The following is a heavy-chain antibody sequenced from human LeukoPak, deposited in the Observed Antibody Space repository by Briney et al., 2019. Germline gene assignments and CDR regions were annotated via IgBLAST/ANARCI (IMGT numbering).Heavy chain of an antibody. CDR3: AKDQKARAPLTY. Sequence: PGGSLRLSCAASGFTFSSYGMHWVRQAPGKGLEWVAFIRYDGSNKYYADSVKGRFTISRDNSKNTLYLQMNSLRAEDTAVYYCAKDQKARAPLTYWGQGTLVPVTS. CDR2: IRYDGSNK. CDR1: GFTFSSYG. V-gene: IGHV3-30*02. D-gene: IGHD1-26*01. J-gene: IGHJ1*01.